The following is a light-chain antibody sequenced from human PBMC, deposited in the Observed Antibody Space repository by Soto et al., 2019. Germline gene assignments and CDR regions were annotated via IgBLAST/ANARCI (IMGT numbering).Light chain of an antibody. V-gene: IGKV1-5*03. Sequence: DIQMTQSPSTLSASVGDRVIITCRASQSISGWLAWYQQKPGIAPKLLIYKASTLKSGVPSRFSGSGSGTEFTLTISSLQAEDVAVYYCRQYIGFPRTFGQGTKVDIK. CDR2: KAS. CDR1: QSISGW. J-gene: IGKJ1*01. CDR3: RQYIGFPRT.